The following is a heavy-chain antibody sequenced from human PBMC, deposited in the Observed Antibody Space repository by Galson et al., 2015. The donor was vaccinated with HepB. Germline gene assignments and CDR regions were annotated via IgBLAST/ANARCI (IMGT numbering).Heavy chain of an antibody. J-gene: IGHJ3*02. D-gene: IGHD4-17*01. CDR3: TKDYGDYVDAFDI. V-gene: IGHV3-49*04. CDR1: GFTFGDYA. Sequence: SLRLSCAASGFTFGDYAMSWVRQAPGKGLEWVGFIRSKAYGGTTEYAASVKGRFTISRDDSKSIAYLQMNSLKTEDTAVYYCTKDYGDYVDAFDIWGQGTMVTVSS. CDR2: IRSKAYGGTT.